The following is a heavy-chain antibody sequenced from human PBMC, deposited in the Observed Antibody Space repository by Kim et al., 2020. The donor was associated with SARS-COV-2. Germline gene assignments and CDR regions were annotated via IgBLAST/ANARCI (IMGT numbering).Heavy chain of an antibody. CDR3: AKVLSNYFDY. D-gene: IGHD6-13*01. J-gene: IGHJ4*02. CDR2: ST. Sequence: STYYADSVKGRFTISRDNSKNTLYLQMNSLRAEDTAVYYCAKVLSNYFDYWGQGTLVTVSS. V-gene: IGHV3-23*01.